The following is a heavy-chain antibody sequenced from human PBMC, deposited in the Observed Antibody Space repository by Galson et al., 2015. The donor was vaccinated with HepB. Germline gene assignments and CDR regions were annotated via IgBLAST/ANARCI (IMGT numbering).Heavy chain of an antibody. Sequence: SLRLSCAASGFTFSSYAMHWVRQAPGKGLEWVAVISYDGSNKYYADSVKGRFTISRDNSKNTLYLQMNSLRAEDTAVYYCAREGRILRMEIYYYYGMDVWGQGTTVTVSS. CDR3: AREGRILRMEIYYYYGMDV. V-gene: IGHV3-30-3*01. D-gene: IGHD2-21*01. CDR2: ISYDGSNK. J-gene: IGHJ6*02. CDR1: GFTFSSYA.